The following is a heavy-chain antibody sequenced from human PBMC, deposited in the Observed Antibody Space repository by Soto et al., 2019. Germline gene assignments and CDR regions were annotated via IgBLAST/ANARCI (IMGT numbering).Heavy chain of an antibody. CDR3: AKDRAFNYFYGMDV. CDR1: GLAFGNYA. J-gene: IGHJ6*02. Sequence: PGGSLRLSCRASGLAFGNYAMNWVRQFPGRGLEWVAGVSTNGRSTYYADSVRGRFTISRDNSKITVYLQMNSLRAEDTAVYYCAKDRAFNYFYGMDVWGQGTTVTVSS. V-gene: IGHV3-23*01. CDR2: VSTNGRST. D-gene: IGHD3-10*01.